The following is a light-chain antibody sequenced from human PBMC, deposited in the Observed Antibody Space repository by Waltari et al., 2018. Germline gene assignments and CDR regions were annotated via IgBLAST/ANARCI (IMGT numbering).Light chain of an antibody. CDR1: QSISSN. Sequence: EIVMTQSPATLSVSPGERATLSCRASQSISSNLAWYQHRPGQAPRRLIDDASTRATGIPARFSGSGSGTEFTLTISSLQSEDFALYYCQQYNNWPQTFGQGTKVEIE. CDR2: DAS. J-gene: IGKJ1*01. CDR3: QQYNNWPQT. V-gene: IGKV3-15*01.